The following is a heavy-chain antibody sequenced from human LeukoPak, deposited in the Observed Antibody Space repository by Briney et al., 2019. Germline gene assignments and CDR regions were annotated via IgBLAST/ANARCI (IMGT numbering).Heavy chain of an antibody. CDR1: GYTFTGYY. CDR2: INPNSGST. D-gene: IGHD6-19*01. Sequence: ASVKVSCKASGYTFTGYYMHWVRQAPGQWLEWMGWINPNSGSTNYAQKFQGRVTMTRDTSISTVYMELSSLRSDDTAVYYCARGSDSSGWSYNWFDPWGQGTLVTVSS. V-gene: IGHV1-2*02. J-gene: IGHJ5*02. CDR3: ARGSDSSGWSYNWFDP.